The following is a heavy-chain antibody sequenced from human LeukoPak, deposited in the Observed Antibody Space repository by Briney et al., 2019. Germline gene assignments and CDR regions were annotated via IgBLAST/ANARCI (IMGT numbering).Heavy chain of an antibody. CDR3: ARDLRAVRGGLWYYEYYFDY. CDR1: GFTVSSNY. CDR2: IYSGGST. D-gene: IGHD4/OR15-4a*01. J-gene: IGHJ4*02. Sequence: GGSLRLSCAASGFTVSSNYMSWVRQAPGKGLEWVSVIYSGGSTYYADSVKGRFTISRDNAKNSLYLQMNSLRAEDTAVYYCARDLRAVRGGLWYYEYYFDYWGQGTLVTVSS. V-gene: IGHV3-66*01.